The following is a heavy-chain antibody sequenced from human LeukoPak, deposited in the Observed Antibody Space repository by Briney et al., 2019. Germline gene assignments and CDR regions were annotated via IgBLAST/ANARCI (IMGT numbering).Heavy chain of an antibody. CDR1: GGSISSSSYY. D-gene: IGHD1-26*01. Sequence: SETLSPTCTVSGGSISSSSYYWGWIRQPPGKGLEWIGSIYYSGSTYYNPSLKSRVTISVDTSKNQFSLKLSSVTAADTAVYYCARRVTVVGATPDYWGQGTLVTVSS. CDR3: ARRVTVVGATPDY. V-gene: IGHV4-39*01. J-gene: IGHJ4*02. CDR2: IYYSGST.